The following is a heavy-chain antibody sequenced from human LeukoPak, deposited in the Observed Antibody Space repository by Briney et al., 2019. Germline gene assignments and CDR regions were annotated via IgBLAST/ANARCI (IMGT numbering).Heavy chain of an antibody. CDR3: AKVMVRGVIITSFDD. CDR2: ISGSGGST. J-gene: IGHJ4*02. D-gene: IGHD3-10*01. V-gene: IGHV3-23*01. CDR1: GFTFSNYA. Sequence: QSGGSLRLSRAASGFTFSNYAMSWVRQAPGKGLEWVSSISGSGGSTYYADSVKGRFTISRDNSKSTLYLQMNSLRAEDAAVYYCAKVMVRGVIITSFDDWGQGTLVTVSS.